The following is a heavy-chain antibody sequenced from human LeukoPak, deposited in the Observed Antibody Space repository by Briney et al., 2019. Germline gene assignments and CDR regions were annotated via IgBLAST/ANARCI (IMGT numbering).Heavy chain of an antibody. CDR3: ARDNEQQLVRGWFDP. J-gene: IGHJ5*02. Sequence: SETLSLTCAVYGGSFSGYYWSWIRQPPGKGLEWIGEINHSGSTNYNPSLKSRVTISVDTSKNQFSLKLSSVTAADTAVYYCARDNEQQLVRGWFDPWGQGTLVTVSS. D-gene: IGHD6-13*01. V-gene: IGHV4-34*01. CDR2: INHSGST. CDR1: GGSFSGYY.